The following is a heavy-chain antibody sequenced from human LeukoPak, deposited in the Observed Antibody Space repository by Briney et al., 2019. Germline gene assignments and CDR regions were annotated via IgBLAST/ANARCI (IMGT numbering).Heavy chain of an antibody. V-gene: IGHV3-7*01. J-gene: IGHJ4*02. CDR2: IKQDETET. CDR3: ARDSGDRPQAVGYFFDY. Sequence: PGGSLRLSCVASGFSFGTHWMAWVRLPPGAGPEWVANIKQDETETYYADAVRGRFTITRDNAKNSLYLQMDNLRGEDTAVYYCARDSGDRPQAVGYFFDYWGQGSLVTVSS. CDR1: GFSFGTHW. D-gene: IGHD7-27*01.